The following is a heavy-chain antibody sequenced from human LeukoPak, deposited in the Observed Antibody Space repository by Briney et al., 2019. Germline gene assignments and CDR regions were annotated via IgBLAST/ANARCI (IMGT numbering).Heavy chain of an antibody. CDR2: IRSESDSGTT. CDR1: GFTFSDAW. CDR3: CTAAFH. J-gene: IGHJ1*01. Sequence: GGSLRLSCAASGFTFSDAWMIWVRQAPGRGLQWIGHIRSESDSGTTDYAAPVKGRFTISRDESKSTLYLQMNSLRSEDTAVYYCCTAAFHWGQGALVTVSS. D-gene: IGHD6-25*01. V-gene: IGHV3-15*01.